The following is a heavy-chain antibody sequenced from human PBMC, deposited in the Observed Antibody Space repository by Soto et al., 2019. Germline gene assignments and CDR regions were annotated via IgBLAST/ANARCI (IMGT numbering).Heavy chain of an antibody. CDR2: IYWDDDK. Sequence: QITLKESGPTLVKPTQTLTLTCTFSGFSLSTSGVGVGWIRQPPGKALEWLALIYWDDDKRYSPSLKSRLTITKDTSKNQVVLTMTNMDPVDTATYYRAHNDEMAGTGWFDPWGQGTLVTVSS. CDR1: GFSLSTSGVG. D-gene: IGHD6-19*01. V-gene: IGHV2-5*02. J-gene: IGHJ5*02. CDR3: AHNDEMAGTGWFDP.